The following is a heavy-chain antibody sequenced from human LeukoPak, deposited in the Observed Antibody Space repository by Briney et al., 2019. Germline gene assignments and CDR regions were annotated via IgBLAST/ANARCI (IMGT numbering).Heavy chain of an antibody. CDR1: GYTFTFYY. J-gene: IGHJ4*02. Sequence: ASVKVSCKASGYTFTFYYIQWVRQAPGQGLEWMGWIFPNNGNTKYAQKFQGRFTMTRDTSISTAYMELTRLRSDDTAVYYCATGLGVLDPEANSWGQGTLVTVSS. D-gene: IGHD3/OR15-3a*01. CDR3: ATGLGVLDPEANS. CDR2: IFPNNGNT. V-gene: IGHV1-2*02.